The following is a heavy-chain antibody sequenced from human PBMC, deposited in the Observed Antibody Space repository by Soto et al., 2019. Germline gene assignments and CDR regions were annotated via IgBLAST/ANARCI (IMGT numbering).Heavy chain of an antibody. CDR2: INPDNGDT. D-gene: IGHD5-12*01. V-gene: IGHV1-2*02. CDR3: TSDRSVANFQY. Sequence: QVQLVQSGAEVREPGASVKVSCKPSGATFSGNFFHWVRQAPGPGLEWMGWINPDNGDTNYAQKFQDRVTMTRYTSISTAYMALSRLISDDTAVYFFTSDRSVANFQYWGQGNLVTVSS. CDR1: GATFSGNF. J-gene: IGHJ4*02.